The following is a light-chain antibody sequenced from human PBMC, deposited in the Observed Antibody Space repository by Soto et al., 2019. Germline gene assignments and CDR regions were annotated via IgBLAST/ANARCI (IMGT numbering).Light chain of an antibody. V-gene: IGKV3-15*01. CDR1: QSVSSN. J-gene: IGKJ1*01. CDR3: QQYNNWPRT. Sequence: EIVMTQSPATLSVSPGERVTLSCRASQSVSSNLAWNQQKPGQTPRLLIYDASTGATGIPARFSGSGSGTEFTLTISSLQSEDFAVYYCQQYNNWPRTFGQGTKVEIK. CDR2: DAS.